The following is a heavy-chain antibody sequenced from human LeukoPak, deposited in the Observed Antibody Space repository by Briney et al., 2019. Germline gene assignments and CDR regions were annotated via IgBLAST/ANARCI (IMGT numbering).Heavy chain of an antibody. CDR2: ITGSGGST. CDR1: GFTFSNYA. CDR3: ARGRGVVTATYYFDY. V-gene: IGHV3-23*01. J-gene: IGHJ4*02. D-gene: IGHD2-21*02. Sequence: GGSLRLSCAASGFTFSNYAMSWVRQAPGKGLEWVSAITGSGGSTYYADSVKGRFTISRDNSKNTLYLQMNSLRAEDTAVYYCARGRGVVTATYYFDYWGQGTLVTVSS.